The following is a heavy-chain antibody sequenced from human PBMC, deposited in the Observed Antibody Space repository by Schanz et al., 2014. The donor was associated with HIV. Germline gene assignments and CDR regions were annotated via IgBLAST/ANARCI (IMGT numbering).Heavy chain of an antibody. CDR1: GFTFSSYA. CDR3: AKDRNYYDSKYRGKGNYYYYYGMDV. Sequence: EVQLLESGGGLVQPGGSLRLSCAASGFTFSSYAMIWVRQAPGKGLDWVSTLSGSGDRTYYADSVKGRVTISRDNSKNTLYLQMTTLRTEDTAVYYCAKDRNYYDSKYRGKGNYYYYYGMDVWGQGTTVTVSS. V-gene: IGHV3-23*01. J-gene: IGHJ6*02. D-gene: IGHD3-22*01. CDR2: LSGSGDRT.